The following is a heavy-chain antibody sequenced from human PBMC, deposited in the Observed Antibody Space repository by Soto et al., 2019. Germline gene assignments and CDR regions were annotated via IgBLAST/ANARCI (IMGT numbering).Heavy chain of an antibody. D-gene: IGHD3-3*01. CDR1: GGSFSGYY. V-gene: IGHV4-34*01. J-gene: IGHJ4*02. Sequence: PSETLSLTCAVYGGSFSGYYWSWIRQPPGKGLEWIGEINHSGSTNYNPSLKSRVTISVDTSKNQFSLKLSSVTAADTAVYYCARGLTIFGVVITTRPKLYYFDYWGQGTLVTVSS. CDR2: INHSGST. CDR3: ARGLTIFGVVITTRPKLYYFDY.